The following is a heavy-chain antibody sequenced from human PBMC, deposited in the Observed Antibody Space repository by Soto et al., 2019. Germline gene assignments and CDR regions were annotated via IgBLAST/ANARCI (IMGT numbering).Heavy chain of an antibody. Sequence: SVKVSCKASGGTFSSYAISWVRQAPGQGLEWMGGIIPIFGTANYAQKFQGRVTITADESASTAYMELSSLRSEDTAVYYCARMEGGAVAGAVQTVDGGMDVWGQGTTVTVSS. CDR2: IIPIFGTA. CDR3: ARMEGGAVAGAVQTVDGGMDV. V-gene: IGHV1-69*13. J-gene: IGHJ6*02. CDR1: GGTFSSYA. D-gene: IGHD6-19*01.